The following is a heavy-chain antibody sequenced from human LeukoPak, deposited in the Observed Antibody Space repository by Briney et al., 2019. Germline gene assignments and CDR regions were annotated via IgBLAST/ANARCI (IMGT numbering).Heavy chain of an antibody. CDR1: GGTFSSYT. V-gene: IGHV1-69*02. D-gene: IGHD6-13*01. Sequence: ASVKVFCKASGGTFSSYTISWVRQAPGQGLEWMGRIIPILGIANYAQKFQGRVTITADKSTSTAYMELSSLRSEDTAVYYCASAAGTVSEAFDIWGQGTMVTVSS. CDR3: ASAAGTVSEAFDI. CDR2: IIPILGIA. J-gene: IGHJ3*02.